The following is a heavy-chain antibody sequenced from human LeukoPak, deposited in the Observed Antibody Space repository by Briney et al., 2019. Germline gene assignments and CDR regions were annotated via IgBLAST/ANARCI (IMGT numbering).Heavy chain of an antibody. Sequence: PGGSLRLSCAASGFTFSSYSMNWVRQAPGKGLEWVSSISSSSSYVYYADSVKGRFTISRDNAKNSLYLQMNSLRAEDTAVYYCARGPLTYYYDSSAYFDYWGQGTLVTASS. CDR3: ARGPLTYYYDSSAYFDY. V-gene: IGHV3-21*01. D-gene: IGHD3-22*01. CDR2: ISSSSSYV. CDR1: GFTFSSYS. J-gene: IGHJ4*02.